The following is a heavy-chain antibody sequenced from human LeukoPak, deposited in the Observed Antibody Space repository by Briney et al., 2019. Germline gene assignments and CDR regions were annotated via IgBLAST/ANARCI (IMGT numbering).Heavy chain of an antibody. D-gene: IGHD5-12*01. Sequence: GGSLRLSCAAAGFTFSSYAMHWVRQAPGKGLEWVAVIWDDGSNKNYADSVKGRFTISRDNSKNMLYLQMNSLRVEDTAVYYCASHGGLWGQGTLVTVSS. CDR3: ASHGGL. V-gene: IGHV3-33*08. CDR2: IWDDGSNK. J-gene: IGHJ4*02. CDR1: GFTFSSYA.